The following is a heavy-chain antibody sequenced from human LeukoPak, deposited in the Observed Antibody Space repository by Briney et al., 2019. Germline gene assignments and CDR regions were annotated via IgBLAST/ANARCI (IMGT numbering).Heavy chain of an antibody. CDR2: IIPILGIA. J-gene: IGHJ5*02. V-gene: IGHV1-69*04. D-gene: IGHD2-2*02. Sequence: SVKVSCKASEGTFSSYTISWVRQAPGQGLEWMGRIIPILGIANYAQKFQGRVTITADKSTSTAYMELSSLRSEDTAVYYCARDDCSSTSCYTGWFDPWGQGTLVTVSS. CDR3: ARDDCSSTSCYTGWFDP. CDR1: EGTFSSYT.